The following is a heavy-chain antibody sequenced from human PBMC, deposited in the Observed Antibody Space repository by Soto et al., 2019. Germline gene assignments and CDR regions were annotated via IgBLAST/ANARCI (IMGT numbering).Heavy chain of an antibody. D-gene: IGHD3-22*01. CDR1: GVTFSSYG. J-gene: IGHJ4*02. CDR3: ARSDSSGYYYIDY. Sequence: GGSLRLSCAASGVTFSSYGMHGVRQAPGKGLEWVAVIWYDGSNKYYADSVKGRFTISRDNSKNTLYLQMNSLRAEDTAVYYCARSDSSGYYYIDYWGQGTLVTVSS. CDR2: IWYDGSNK. V-gene: IGHV3-33*01.